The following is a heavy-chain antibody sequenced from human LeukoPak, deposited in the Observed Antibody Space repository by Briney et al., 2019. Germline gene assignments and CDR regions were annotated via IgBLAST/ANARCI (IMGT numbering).Heavy chain of an antibody. Sequence: ASVKVSCTVSGYTLTELSMHWVRQAPGKGLEWMGGFDPEDGETIYAQKFQGRVAMTEDTSTDTAYMELSSLRSEDTAVYYCATGTWVAVAGFDYWGQGTLVTVSS. CDR3: ATGTWVAVAGFDY. CDR1: GYTLTELS. D-gene: IGHD6-19*01. CDR2: FDPEDGET. V-gene: IGHV1-24*01. J-gene: IGHJ4*02.